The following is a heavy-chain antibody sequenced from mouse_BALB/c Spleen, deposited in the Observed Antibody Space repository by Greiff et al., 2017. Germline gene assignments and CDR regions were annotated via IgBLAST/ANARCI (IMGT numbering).Heavy chain of an antibody. D-gene: IGHD2-12*01. J-gene: IGHJ4*01. CDR3: ARGGSLRPDAMDY. CDR2: ISNGGGST. CDR1: GFTFSSYT. V-gene: IGHV5-12-2*01. Sequence: DVMLVESGGGLVQPGGSLKLSCAASGFTFSSYTMSWVRPTPEKRLEWVAYISNGGGSTYYPDTVKGRFTISRDNAKNTLYLQMSSLKSEDTAMYYCARGGSLRPDAMDYWGQGTSVTVSS.